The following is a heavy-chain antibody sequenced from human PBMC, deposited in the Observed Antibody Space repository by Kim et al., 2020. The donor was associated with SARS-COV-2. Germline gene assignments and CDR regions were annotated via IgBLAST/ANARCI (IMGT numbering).Heavy chain of an antibody. V-gene: IGHV4-34*01. J-gene: IGHJ5*02. CDR3: ARGGYYDSSGSHRGGWFDP. CDR1: GGSFSGYY. CDR2: INHSGST. D-gene: IGHD3-22*01. Sequence: SQTLSLTCAVYGGSFSGYYWSWIRQPPGKGLEWIGEINHSGSTNYNPSLKSRVTISVDTSKNQFSLKLSSVTAADTAVYYCARGGYYDSSGSHRGGWFDP.